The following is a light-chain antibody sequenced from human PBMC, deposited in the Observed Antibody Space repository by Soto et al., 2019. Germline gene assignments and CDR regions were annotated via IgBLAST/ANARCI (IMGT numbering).Light chain of an antibody. V-gene: IGLV2-14*01. CDR3: SSYTSNSTVEV. CDR2: DVR. CDR1: RSDVGGYDD. J-gene: IGLJ1*01. Sequence: QSALTQPASVSGSPGQSITISCTGTRSDVGGYDDVSWYQQHPGKAPRLLIFDVRSRPAGVSNRFSGSKSGNTASLTVSGIQAEDEADYYCSSYTSNSTVEVFGTGTKVTVL.